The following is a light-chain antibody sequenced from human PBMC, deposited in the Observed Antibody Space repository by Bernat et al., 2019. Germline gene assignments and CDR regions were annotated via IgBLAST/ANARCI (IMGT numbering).Light chain of an antibody. Sequence: DIQMTQSPSSLSASVGDRVTITFQASQDISNYLNCYQQKPGKAPKLLIYDASNLETGVPSRFSGSGSGTDFTFTISSLQPEDIATYYCKQYDNLPPTFGQGTKVEIK. CDR2: DAS. J-gene: IGKJ1*01. CDR1: QDISNY. V-gene: IGKV1-33*01. CDR3: KQYDNLPPT.